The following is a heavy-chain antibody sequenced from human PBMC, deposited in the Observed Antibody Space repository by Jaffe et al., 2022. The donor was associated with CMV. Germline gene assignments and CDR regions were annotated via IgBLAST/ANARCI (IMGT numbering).Heavy chain of an antibody. CDR2: IRSKAYGGTT. CDR1: GFTFGDYA. J-gene: IGHJ4*02. D-gene: IGHD3-22*01. CDR3: TREGYYYDSSGQANSPVDY. V-gene: IGHV3-49*05. Sequence: EVQLVESGGGLVKPGRSLRLSCTASGFTFGDYAMSWFRQAPGKGLEWVGFIRSKAYGGTTEYAASVKGRFTISRDDSKSIAYLQMNSLKTEDTAVYYCTREGYYYDSSGQANSPVDYWGQGTLVTVSS.